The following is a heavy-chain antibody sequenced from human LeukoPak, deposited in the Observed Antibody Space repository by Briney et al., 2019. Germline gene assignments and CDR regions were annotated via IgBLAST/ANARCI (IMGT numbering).Heavy chain of an antibody. V-gene: IGHV5-51*01. Sequence: GASLKISCKGSGYNFTSYWIGWVRQMPGKGLEWMGIIYPGDSDTRYSPSFQGQVTISADKSISTAYLQWSSLKASDTAMYYCARQGSSSGWYGGRAGYFDYWGQGILLTVSS. D-gene: IGHD6-19*01. CDR3: ARQGSSSGWYGGRAGYFDY. J-gene: IGHJ4*02. CDR2: IYPGDSDT. CDR1: GYNFTSYW.